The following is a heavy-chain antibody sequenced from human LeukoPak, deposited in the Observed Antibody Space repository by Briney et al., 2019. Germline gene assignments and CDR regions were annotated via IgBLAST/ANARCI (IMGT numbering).Heavy chain of an antibody. CDR3: ARGNSGSYYEVIDY. CDR1: GGSLSSYY. Sequence: SETLSLTCTVSGGSLSSYYWSWIRQPPGKGLEWIGYIYYSGSTNYNPSLKSRVTISVDTSKNQFSLKLSSVTAADTAVYYCARGNSGSYYEVIDYWGQGTLVTVSS. CDR2: IYYSGST. V-gene: IGHV4-59*01. D-gene: IGHD1-26*01. J-gene: IGHJ4*02.